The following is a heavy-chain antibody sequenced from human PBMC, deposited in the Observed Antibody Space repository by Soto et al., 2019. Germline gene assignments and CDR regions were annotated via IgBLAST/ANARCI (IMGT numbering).Heavy chain of an antibody. CDR3: AKDVESGWYEAFDY. CDR1: GCALSQYG. CDR2: IRSFDYRT. J-gene: IGHJ4*02. V-gene: IGHV3-23*01. Sequence: LRXYCTSSGCALSQYGMSWVRQAPGKGLEWVSSIRSFDYRTNYADSVKGRFTISRDNSKSTLSLQMNSLRAEDTAVYYCAKDVESGWYEAFDYWGPGTLVTVSS. D-gene: IGHD6-19*01.